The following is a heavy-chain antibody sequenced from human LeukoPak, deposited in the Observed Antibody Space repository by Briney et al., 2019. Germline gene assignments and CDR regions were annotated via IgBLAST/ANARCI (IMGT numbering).Heavy chain of an antibody. V-gene: IGHV1-18*01. D-gene: IGHD3-10*01. CDR3: ARVGPYGSGSYYKMGFDY. CDR2: ISAYNGNT. Sequence: WASVKVSCKASGYTFTSYGISWVRQAPGQGLEWMGWISAYNGNTNYAQKLQGRVTMTTDTSTSTAYMELRSLRSDDTAVYYCARVGPYGSGSYYKMGFDYWGQGTLVTVSS. CDR1: GYTFTSYG. J-gene: IGHJ4*02.